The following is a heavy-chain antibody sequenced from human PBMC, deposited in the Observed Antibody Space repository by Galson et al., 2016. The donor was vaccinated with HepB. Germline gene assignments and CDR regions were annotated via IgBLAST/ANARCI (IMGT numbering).Heavy chain of an antibody. Sequence: SLRLSCAASGFTFSSYEMLRVRQAPGKGLEWLSYIKPSGDTVFYADSVKGRFTISRDNAENSLYLQMNSLKVEDTAIYYCARGGFCGVNCHSTLLDYWGQGSLVTVSS. CDR2: IKPSGDTV. J-gene: IGHJ4*02. D-gene: IGHD2-15*01. CDR3: ARGGFCGVNCHSTLLDY. V-gene: IGHV3-48*03. CDR1: GFTFSSYE.